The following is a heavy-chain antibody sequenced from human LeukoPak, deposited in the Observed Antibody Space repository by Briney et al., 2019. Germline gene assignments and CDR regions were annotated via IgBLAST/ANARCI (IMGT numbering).Heavy chain of an antibody. Sequence: GGSLRLSCAASGFTFSSYSMNWVRQAPGKGLEWVSSISSSSYIYYADSVKGRFTISRDNAKNSLYLQMNGLRAEDTAVYYCARGASSLFDYWGQGTLVTVSS. CDR2: ISSSSYI. CDR3: ARGASSLFDY. CDR1: GFTFSSYS. J-gene: IGHJ4*02. V-gene: IGHV3-21*01. D-gene: IGHD2-2*01.